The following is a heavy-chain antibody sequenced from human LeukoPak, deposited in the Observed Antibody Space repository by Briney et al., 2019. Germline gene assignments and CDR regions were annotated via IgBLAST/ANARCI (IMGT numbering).Heavy chain of an antibody. J-gene: IGHJ5*02. Sequence: ASVKVSCKASGYTFTSYGISWVRQAPGQGLEWMGWISAYNGNTNYAQKLQGRVTMTTDTSTSTAYMELSSLRSEDTAVYYCARSSAPRYCSSTSCYPPSWFDPWGQGTLVTVSS. CDR3: ARSSAPRYCSSTSCYPPSWFDP. V-gene: IGHV1-18*01. CDR2: ISAYNGNT. CDR1: GYTFTSYG. D-gene: IGHD2-2*01.